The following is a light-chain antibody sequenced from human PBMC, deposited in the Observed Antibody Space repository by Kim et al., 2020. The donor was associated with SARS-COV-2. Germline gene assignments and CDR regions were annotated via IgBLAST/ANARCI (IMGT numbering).Light chain of an antibody. J-gene: IGKJ2*03. CDR2: GAS. V-gene: IGKV3-20*01. Sequence: SPGTLSLSPGERATLSCRASQSISSSYLVWYQHKPGQTPRLLIYGASSRATGIPDRFSGSVSGTDFTLTISRLEPEDFALYYCLQYVGSPLYSFGQGTKVDIK. CDR1: QSISSSY. CDR3: LQYVGSPLYS.